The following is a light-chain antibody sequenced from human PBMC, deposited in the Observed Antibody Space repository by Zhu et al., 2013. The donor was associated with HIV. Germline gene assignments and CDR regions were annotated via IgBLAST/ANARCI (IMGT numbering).Light chain of an antibody. Sequence: DIQMTQSPSSLSASVGDRVTITCRASQAISNYLAWYQQKPGKAPELLIYAASALQSGVPSRFSGSGSGTDFTLTISSLQPEDVATYYCTKYNTAPCTFGQGTKLEIK. V-gene: IGKV1-27*01. CDR1: QAISNY. CDR3: TKYNTAPCT. J-gene: IGKJ2*02. CDR2: AAS.